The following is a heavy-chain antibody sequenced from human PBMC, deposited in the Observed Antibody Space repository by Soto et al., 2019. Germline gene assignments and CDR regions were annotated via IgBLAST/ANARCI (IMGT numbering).Heavy chain of an antibody. D-gene: IGHD2-2*01. Sequence: QVQLQESGPGLVKPSETLSLTCTVSGGSISSYYWSWIRQPAGKGLEWIGRIYTSGSTNHNPSLKSRVTMSVDTSKNQFSLKLSSVTAADTAVYYCARDPYPGDTQHGMDVWGQGTTVTVSS. CDR3: ARDPYPGDTQHGMDV. J-gene: IGHJ6*02. CDR1: GGSISSYY. CDR2: IYTSGST. V-gene: IGHV4-4*07.